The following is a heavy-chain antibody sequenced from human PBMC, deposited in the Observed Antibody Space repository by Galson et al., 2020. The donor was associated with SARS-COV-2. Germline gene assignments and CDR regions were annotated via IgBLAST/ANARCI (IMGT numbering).Heavy chain of an antibody. CDR3: ARDAGYYDILRGGMDV. D-gene: IGHD3-9*01. Sequence: GESLKISCAASGFTFSSYGMHWVRQAPGKGLEWVAVIWYDGSNKYYADSVKGRFTISRDNSKNTLYLQMNSLRAEDTAVDYCARDAGYYDILRGGMDVWGQGTTVTVSS. CDR1: GFTFSSYG. V-gene: IGHV3-33*01. J-gene: IGHJ6*02. CDR2: IWYDGSNK.